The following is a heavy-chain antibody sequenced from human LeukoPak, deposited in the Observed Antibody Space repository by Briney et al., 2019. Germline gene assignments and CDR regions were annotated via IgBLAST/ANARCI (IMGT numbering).Heavy chain of an antibody. D-gene: IGHD5-18*01. CDR3: ARRIQLWSDAFDI. Sequence: SVKVSCKASGGTFSSYAFSWVRQAPGQGLEWMGGIIPIFGTANYAQKFQGRVTITADKSTSTAYMELSSLRSEDTAVYYCARRIQLWSDAFDIWGQGTMVTVSS. J-gene: IGHJ3*02. CDR1: GGTFSSYA. V-gene: IGHV1-69*06. CDR2: IIPIFGTA.